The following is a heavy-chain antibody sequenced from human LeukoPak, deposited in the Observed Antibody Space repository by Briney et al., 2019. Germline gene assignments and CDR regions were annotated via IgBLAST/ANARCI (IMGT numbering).Heavy chain of an antibody. CDR1: GFTFSSYS. V-gene: IGHV3-48*04. CDR3: ATWDIVVVPAAKYYYYMDV. D-gene: IGHD2-2*01. Sequence: GGSLRLSCAASGFTFSSYSMNWVRQTPGKGLEWVSYISSSSSTIYYADSVKGRFTISRDNAKNSLYLQMNSLRAEDTAVYYCATWDIVVVPAAKYYYYMDVWGKGTTVTVSS. CDR2: ISSSSSTI. J-gene: IGHJ6*03.